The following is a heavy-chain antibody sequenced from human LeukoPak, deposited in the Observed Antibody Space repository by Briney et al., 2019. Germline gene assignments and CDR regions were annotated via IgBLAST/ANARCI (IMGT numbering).Heavy chain of an antibody. V-gene: IGHV1-69*13. D-gene: IGHD4-17*01. CDR3: ARDMTTVTSGADY. J-gene: IGHJ4*02. Sequence: SVKVSCKASGGTFSSYAMSWVRQAPGQGLEWMGGIIPIFGTANYAQKFQGRVTITADESTSTAYMELSSLRSEDTAVYYCARDMTTVTSGADYWGQGTLVTVSS. CDR1: GGTFSSYA. CDR2: IIPIFGTA.